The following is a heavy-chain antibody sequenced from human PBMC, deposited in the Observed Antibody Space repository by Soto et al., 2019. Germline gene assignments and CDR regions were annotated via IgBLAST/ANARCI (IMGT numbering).Heavy chain of an antibody. CDR2: IIPLFGTP. CDR1: GGIFSTYA. Sequence: QVQLVQSGAEVKKPGSSVKVSCKASGGIFSTYAISWLRQAPGQGLEWMGGIIPLFGTPNYAQRFQGRVILTAADATSTAYMEMSILRSEDTAVYYCASDRVDYGSVNYFIRIDFWCQGALVTVSS. V-gene: IGHV1-69*01. J-gene: IGHJ4*02. CDR3: ASDRVDYGSVNYFIRIDF. D-gene: IGHD3-10*01.